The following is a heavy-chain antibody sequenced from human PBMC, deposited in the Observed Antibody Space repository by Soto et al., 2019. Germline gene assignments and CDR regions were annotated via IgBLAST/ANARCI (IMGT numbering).Heavy chain of an antibody. D-gene: IGHD6-13*01. J-gene: IGHJ6*02. CDR3: AREYSSSWYSPDYYYYYGMDV. Sequence: GGSLRLSCAASGFTFSDYSMNWVRQAPGKGLEWVSSISSSSSNIYYADSVKGRFTISRDNAKNSLYLQMNSLRDEDTAVYYCAREYSSSWYSPDYYYYYGMDVWGQGTTVTVSS. V-gene: IGHV3-48*02. CDR2: ISSSSSNI. CDR1: GFTFSDYS.